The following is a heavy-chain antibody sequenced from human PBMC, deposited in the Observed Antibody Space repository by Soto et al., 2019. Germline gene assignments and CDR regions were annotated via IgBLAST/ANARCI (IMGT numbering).Heavy chain of an antibody. CDR3: TRRGIAVALYS. Sequence: QLQLQESGPGLVKPSETLSLNCTVSGGSISSSTYYWGWIRQPPGKGLEWIGSIYYSGSTYYNPSLKSRGTISVDTSKNQFSLKLSSVTAADTAVYYCTRRGIAVALYSWGQGTLVTVSS. V-gene: IGHV4-39*01. D-gene: IGHD6-19*01. J-gene: IGHJ4*02. CDR2: IYYSGST. CDR1: GGSISSSTYY.